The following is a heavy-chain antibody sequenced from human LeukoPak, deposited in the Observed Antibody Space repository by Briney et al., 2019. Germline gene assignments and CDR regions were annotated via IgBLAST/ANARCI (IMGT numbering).Heavy chain of an antibody. Sequence: GGSLRLSCAASGFTFSSYAMHWVRQAPGKGLEWVAVISYDGSNKYYADSVKGRFTISRDNSKNTLYLQMNSLRAEDTAVYYCAAGGRSGCNYWGQGTLVTVSS. D-gene: IGHD6-19*01. CDR2: ISYDGSNK. CDR3: AAGGRSGCNY. CDR1: GFTFSSYA. V-gene: IGHV3-30-3*01. J-gene: IGHJ4*02.